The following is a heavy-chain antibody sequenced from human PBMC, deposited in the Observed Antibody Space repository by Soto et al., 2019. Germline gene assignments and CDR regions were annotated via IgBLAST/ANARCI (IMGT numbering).Heavy chain of an antibody. CDR1: GYTFTSYD. V-gene: IGHV1-8*01. CDR2: MNPTSGNT. J-gene: IGHJ6*02. Sequence: QVQLVQSGAEVKKPGASVKVSCKASGYTFTSYDINWVRQATGQGLEWMGWMNPTSGNTGYAQKVQXXVTMTRTTAPSTASLELSSLRSEDTAVYYCARAKTSYGMAVWGQGTTVTVSS. CDR3: ARAKTSYGMAV.